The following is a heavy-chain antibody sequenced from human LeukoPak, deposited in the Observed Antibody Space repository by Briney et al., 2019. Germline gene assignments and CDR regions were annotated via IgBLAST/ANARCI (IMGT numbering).Heavy chain of an antibody. D-gene: IGHD4-17*01. Sequence: ASVKVSCKASGYTFTGYYMHWVRQAPGQGLEWMGWINAGNGNTKYSQKFQGRVTITRDTSASTAYMELSSLRSEDTAVYYCASLGYGDYVFYWGQGTLVTVSS. CDR3: ASLGYGDYVFY. V-gene: IGHV1-3*01. CDR1: GYTFTGYY. CDR2: INAGNGNT. J-gene: IGHJ4*02.